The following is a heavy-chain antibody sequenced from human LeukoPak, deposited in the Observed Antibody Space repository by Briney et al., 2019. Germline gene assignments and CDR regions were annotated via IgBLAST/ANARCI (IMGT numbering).Heavy chain of an antibody. V-gene: IGHV3-23*01. CDR2: ITHSGDGT. D-gene: IGHD6-6*01. CDR3: AKRGPYSSSSVYFDS. CDR1: GFTFSAFG. J-gene: IGHJ4*02. Sequence: GGSLRLSCAASGFTFSAFGMTWVRQAPGKGLEWVSAITHSGDGTYYANSVKGRFTVSRDNSKNTLYLQLNSLRAEDTAVYYCAKRGPYSSSSVYFDSWGQGTLVTVSS.